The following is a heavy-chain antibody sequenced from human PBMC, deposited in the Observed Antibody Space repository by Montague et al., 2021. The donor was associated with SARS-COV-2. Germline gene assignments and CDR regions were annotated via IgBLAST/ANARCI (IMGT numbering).Heavy chain of an antibody. CDR1: GFSLTTSGEA. D-gene: IGHD3-9*01. Sequence: PALVKPTQTLTLTCNFSGFSLTTSGEAVGWIRQPPGKALEWLALIYWHDNKYYSPSLKKRLTITKDTSKNHVSLTLTNMDPVDTGTYYCAHLIRYYDIFTGIPFDYWGQGSQVTVSS. J-gene: IGHJ4*02. CDR3: AHLIRYYDIFTGIPFDY. CDR2: IYWHDNK. V-gene: IGHV2-5*01.